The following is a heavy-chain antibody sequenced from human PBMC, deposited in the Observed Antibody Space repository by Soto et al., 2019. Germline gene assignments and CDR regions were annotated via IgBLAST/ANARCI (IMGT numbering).Heavy chain of an antibody. J-gene: IGHJ6*02. CDR1: GFNFSAST. D-gene: IGHD3-10*01. CDR3: ARDRITMVRGVSQQTYYYYYGMDV. CDR2: IRRKAHSFAT. V-gene: IGHV3-73*02. Sequence: EVQLVESGGGLVQPGGSLKLSCAASGFNFSASTMHWVRQASGKGLEWVGRIRRKAHSFATEYAASVKGRFTISRDNAKNSLYLQMNSLRAEDTAVYYCARDRITMVRGVSQQTYYYYYGMDVWGQGPTVTVSS.